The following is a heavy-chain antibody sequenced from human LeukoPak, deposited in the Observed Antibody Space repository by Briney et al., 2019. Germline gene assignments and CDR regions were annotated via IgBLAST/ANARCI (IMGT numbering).Heavy chain of an antibody. CDR2: IYYSGST. D-gene: IGHD6-13*01. CDR3: ARADYSSTWSHDYYYMDV. V-gene: IGHV4-59*08. J-gene: IGHJ6*03. Sequence: KTSETLSLTCTVSGGSISSSYWSWIRQPPGKGLEWIGYIYYSGSTNYNPSLKSRVTISVDTSKNQFSLKLSSVTAADTAVYYCARADYSSTWSHDYYYMDVWGKGTTVTVSS. CDR1: GGSISSSY.